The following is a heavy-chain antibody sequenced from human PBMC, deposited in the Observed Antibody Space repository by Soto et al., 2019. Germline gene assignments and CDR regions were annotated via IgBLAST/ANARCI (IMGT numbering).Heavy chain of an antibody. CDR3: ASLLAAGGYFDY. CDR2: IIPIFGTA. CDR1: GGTFSSYA. V-gene: IGHV1-69*13. D-gene: IGHD3-10*01. J-gene: IGHJ4*02. Sequence: GASVKVSCKASGGTFSSYAISWVRQAPGQGLEWMGGIIPIFGTANYAQKFQGRVTITADESTSTAYMELSSLRSEDTAVYYCASLLAAGGYFDYWGQGTRVTVSS.